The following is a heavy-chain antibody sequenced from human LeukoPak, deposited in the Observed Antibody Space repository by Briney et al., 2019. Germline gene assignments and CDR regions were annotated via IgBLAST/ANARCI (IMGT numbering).Heavy chain of an antibody. CDR2: IVVGSGDT. D-gene: IGHD2-8*02. CDR3: AAVPNANAWYWDDAFDI. J-gene: IGHJ3*02. V-gene: IGHV1-58*01. CDR1: GFTFTTSA. Sequence: SVKVSCKASGFTFTTSAVQWVRQARGQRLEWIGRIVVGSGDTDHAQKFQGRLTITRDISTSTAYMELSSLTSDDTAVYYCAAVPNANAWYWDDAFDIWGQGTMVTVSS.